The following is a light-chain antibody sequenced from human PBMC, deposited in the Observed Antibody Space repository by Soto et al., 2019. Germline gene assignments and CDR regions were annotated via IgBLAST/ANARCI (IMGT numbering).Light chain of an antibody. J-gene: IGLJ1*01. CDR2: DVT. CDR1: SSDVGGFNY. V-gene: IGLV2-14*03. CDR3: NSYTSSSTYV. Sequence: QSVLTQPASVSGSLGQSITISCTGTSSDVGGFNYVSWYQQHPGKAPKLMIYDVTNRPSGVSYRFSGSKSGNTASLTISGLQAEDEADYYCNSYTSSSTYVFGTGTKLTVL.